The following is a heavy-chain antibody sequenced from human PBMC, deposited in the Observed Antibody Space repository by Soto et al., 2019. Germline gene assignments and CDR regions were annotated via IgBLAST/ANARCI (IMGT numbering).Heavy chain of an antibody. CDR2: ISAYNGNT. CDR1: GYTFTSYG. V-gene: IGHV1-18*01. J-gene: IGHJ2*01. D-gene: IGHD3-3*01. CDR3: ARSYYDFWSGYYTGGYWYCDL. Sequence: QVQLVQSGAEVKKPGASVKVSCKASGYTFTSYGISWVRQAPGQGLEWMGWISAYNGNTNYAQKLQGRVTMTTDTSTSTAYMELRSLRSDDTAVYYCARSYYDFWSGYYTGGYWYCDLWGRGTLVTVSS.